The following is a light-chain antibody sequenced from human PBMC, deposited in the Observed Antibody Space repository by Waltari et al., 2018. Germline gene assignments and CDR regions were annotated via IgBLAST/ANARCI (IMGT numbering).Light chain of an antibody. V-gene: IGLV1-44*01. J-gene: IGLJ3*02. Sequence: QSVLTQPPSASGTPGQRVTISCSGSASNIGGNLVNWYQQHPGKAPKLLIYRSDQRPSGVPDRFSGSKTGTSASLAISGLQSDDEADYFCASWDDSLNGHWVFGGGTKVTVL. CDR3: ASWDDSLNGHWV. CDR2: RSD. CDR1: ASNIGGNL.